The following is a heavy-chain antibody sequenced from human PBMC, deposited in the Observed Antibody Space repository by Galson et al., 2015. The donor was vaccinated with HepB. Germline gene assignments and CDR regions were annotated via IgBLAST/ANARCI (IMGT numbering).Heavy chain of an antibody. CDR3: AKDRHTLSGWFSYLDY. CDR1: GFTFSNYG. CDR2: ISDYGSNK. J-gene: IGHJ4*02. D-gene: IGHD6-19*01. V-gene: IGHV3-30*18. Sequence: SLRLSCAASGFTFSNYGIHWVRQAPGKGLVWVAVISDYGSNKYYAHSVQGRFTISRDNSKNTLYMHLNSVRAADTAMYYCAKDRHTLSGWFSYLDYWGQRTLVTVPS.